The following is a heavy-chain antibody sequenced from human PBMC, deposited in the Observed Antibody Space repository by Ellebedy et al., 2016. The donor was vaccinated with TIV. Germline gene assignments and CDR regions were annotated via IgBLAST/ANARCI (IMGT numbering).Heavy chain of an antibody. CDR1: GISLRSYA. CDR2: IGGTGGTT. CDR3: ARTDCSGRSCYSFFQY. D-gene: IGHD2-15*01. V-gene: IGHV3-23*02. Sequence: PGGSLRLSCAASGISLRSYAMSWVRQAPGKGLEWVSTIGGTGGTTYYRESVKGRFTVSRDDSGDTLYLQMHSLRAEDTAIYYCARTDCSGRSCYSFFQYWGQGTPVTVSS. J-gene: IGHJ1*01.